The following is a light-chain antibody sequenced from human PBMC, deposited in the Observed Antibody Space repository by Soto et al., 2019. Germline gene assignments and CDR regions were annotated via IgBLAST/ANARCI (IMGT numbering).Light chain of an antibody. V-gene: IGKV1-39*01. Sequence: DIQMTQSPSPLSASVGDRVDITCWTSQSVSSYLNWYQAKPGKAPKLLIYEASSLESGVPSRFSGSGSGTDFTLTISSLQTEDVALYYCQQYYNFPRTFGQGTKVEIK. CDR3: QQYYNFPRT. CDR1: QSVSSY. CDR2: EAS. J-gene: IGKJ1*01.